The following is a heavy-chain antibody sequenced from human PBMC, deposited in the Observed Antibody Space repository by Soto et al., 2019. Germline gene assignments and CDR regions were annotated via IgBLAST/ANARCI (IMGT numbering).Heavy chain of an antibody. CDR2: ISDSGGST. J-gene: IGHJ4*01. Sequence: AGGSLRLSCAASGFTFSSYAMSWVRQAPGKGLEWVSAISDSGGSTYYADSVKGRFTISRDNSKNTLFLQMNSLRAEDTAVYYWAKRGIAGQYSSCWPIDDWGQGTLVTVSS. V-gene: IGHV3-23*01. D-gene: IGHD6-13*01. CDR3: AKRGIAGQYSSCWPIDD. CDR1: GFTFSSYA.